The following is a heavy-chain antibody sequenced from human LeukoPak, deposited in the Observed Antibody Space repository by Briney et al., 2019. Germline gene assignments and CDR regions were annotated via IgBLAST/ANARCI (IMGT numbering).Heavy chain of an antibody. Sequence: GGSLRLSCAASGFTFSNYAMTWVRQAPGKGLEWVSAITGSGDYTYYTDSVEGRVTISRDNSKNTVYLQMNSLRVEDTAVYYCAKDRRGVFDFWGQGTLVTVSS. CDR1: GFTFSNYA. CDR3: AKDRRGVFDF. D-gene: IGHD3-10*01. J-gene: IGHJ4*02. CDR2: ITGSGDYT. V-gene: IGHV3-23*01.